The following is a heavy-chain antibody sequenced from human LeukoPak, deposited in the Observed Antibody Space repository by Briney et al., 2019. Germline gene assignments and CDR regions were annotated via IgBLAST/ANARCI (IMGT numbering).Heavy chain of an antibody. Sequence: GGSLRLSCAASGFTFSSYAMSWVRQAPGEGLEWVSAISGGGGSTYYADSVKGRFTISRDNSKHTLYLQMNSLRAEDTAVYYCAKAQIDYDSSGYYYPPYYFDYWGQGTLVTVSS. J-gene: IGHJ4*02. D-gene: IGHD3-22*01. CDR1: GFTFSSYA. CDR2: ISGGGGST. V-gene: IGHV3-23*01. CDR3: AKAQIDYDSSGYYYPPYYFDY.